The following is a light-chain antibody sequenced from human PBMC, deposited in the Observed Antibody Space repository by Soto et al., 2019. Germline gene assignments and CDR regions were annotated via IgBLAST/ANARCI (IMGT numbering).Light chain of an antibody. J-gene: IGKJ1*01. Sequence: DIQMTQSPSTLSASVGDSVTITCRASQNIRNWLAWYQQKPGKAPKLLIYKASTLKSGVPSRFSGSGSGTDFTLTISRLEPEDFAVYYCPQYGGSPRTFGQGTKVDIK. CDR1: QNIRNW. V-gene: IGKV1-5*03. CDR3: PQYGGSPRT. CDR2: KAS.